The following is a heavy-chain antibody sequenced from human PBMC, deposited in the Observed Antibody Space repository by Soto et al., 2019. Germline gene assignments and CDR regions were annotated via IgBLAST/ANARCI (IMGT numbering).Heavy chain of an antibody. CDR1: GYTFTSYA. Sequence: GASVKVSCKASGYTFTSYAMHWVRQAPGQRLEWMGWINAGNGNTKYSQKFQGRVTITRDTSASTAYMELSSLRSEDTAVYYCAREGDYGDYNEYFQHWGQGTLVTVSS. CDR3: AREGDYGDYNEYFQH. CDR2: INAGNGNT. V-gene: IGHV1-3*01. J-gene: IGHJ1*01. D-gene: IGHD4-17*01.